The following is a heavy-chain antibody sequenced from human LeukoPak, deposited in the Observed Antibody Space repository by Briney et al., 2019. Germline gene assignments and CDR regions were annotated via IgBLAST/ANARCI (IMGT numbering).Heavy chain of an antibody. J-gene: IGHJ3*02. CDR3: ARYIVSYPHDPFDI. Sequence: SETPSLTCTVSGGSISSYYWSWIRQPPGKGLEWIGYIYYSGSTSYNPSLKSRVTISVDTSKQQFSLKLSSVTAADTAFYYCARYIVSYPHDPFDIWGQGTMVTVSS. CDR2: IYYSGST. V-gene: IGHV4-59*01. CDR1: GGSISSYY. D-gene: IGHD1-26*01.